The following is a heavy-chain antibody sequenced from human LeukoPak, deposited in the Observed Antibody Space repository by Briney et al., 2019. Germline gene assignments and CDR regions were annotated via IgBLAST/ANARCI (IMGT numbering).Heavy chain of an antibody. V-gene: IGHV3-30*02. CDR3: ASLPPIVGATWYFDY. D-gene: IGHD1-26*01. J-gene: IGHJ4*02. Sequence: GGSLRLSCAASGFTFSSYAMSWVRQAPGKGLEWVAFIRYDGSNKYYADSVKGRFTISRDNSKNTLYLQMNSLRAEDTAVYYCASLPPIVGATWYFDYWGQGTLVTVSS. CDR1: GFTFSSYA. CDR2: IRYDGSNK.